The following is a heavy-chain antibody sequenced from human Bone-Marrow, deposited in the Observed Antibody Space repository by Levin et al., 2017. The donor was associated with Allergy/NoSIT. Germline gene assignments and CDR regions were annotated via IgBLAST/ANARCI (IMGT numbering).Heavy chain of an antibody. CDR2: IRSKANSYAT. CDR1: GFTFSGSA. CDR3: TRRGSSSLHMDG. J-gene: IGHJ6*02. D-gene: IGHD6-13*01. Sequence: GGSLRLSCAASGFTFSGSAMHWVRQASGKGLEWVGRIRSKANSYATAYAASVKGRFTISRDDSKNTAYLQMNSLKTEDTAVYYCTRRGSSSLHMDGWGQGTTVTVSS. V-gene: IGHV3-73*01.